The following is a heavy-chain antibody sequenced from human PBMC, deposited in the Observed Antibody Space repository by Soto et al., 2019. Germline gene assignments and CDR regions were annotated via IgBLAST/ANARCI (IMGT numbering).Heavy chain of an antibody. D-gene: IGHD5-18*01. CDR2: INHSGST. J-gene: IGHJ6*02. CDR1: GGSFSGYY. V-gene: IGHV4-34*01. Sequence: PSETLSLTCAVYGGSFSGYYWSWIRQPPGKGLEWIGEINHSGSTNYNPSLKSRVTISVDTSKNQFSLKLSSVTAADTAVYYCARGEVQLWLYYYYYYGMDVWGQGTTVNVSS. CDR3: ARGEVQLWLYYYYYYGMDV.